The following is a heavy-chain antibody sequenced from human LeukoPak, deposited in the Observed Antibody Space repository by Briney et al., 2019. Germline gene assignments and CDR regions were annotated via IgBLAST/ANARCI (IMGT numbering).Heavy chain of an antibody. V-gene: IGHV4-34*01. J-gene: IGHJ4*02. CDR2: INHSGST. CDR1: GGSFSGYY. D-gene: IGHD2-2*01. Sequence: PSETLSLTCAVYGGSFSGYYWSWIRQPPGKGLEWIGEINHSGSTNYNPSLKSRVTISVDTSKNQFSLKLSSVTAADTAVYYYARQAHCSSTSCYLIDYWGQGTLVTVSS. CDR3: ARQAHCSSTSCYLIDY.